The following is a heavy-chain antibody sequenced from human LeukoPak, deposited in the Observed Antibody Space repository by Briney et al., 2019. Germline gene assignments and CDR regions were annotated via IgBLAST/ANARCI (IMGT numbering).Heavy chain of an antibody. CDR1: GFTFSSHS. Sequence: PGGSLRLSCAASGFTFSSHSMNWVRQAPGKGLEWVSSISTSSDYTYYADSVKGRFTISRDNAKNSLYLQMNSLRAEDTAVYYCARGLYSGYDWGQGTLVTVSS. CDR2: ISTSSDYT. J-gene: IGHJ4*02. V-gene: IGHV3-21*01. CDR3: ARGLYSGYD. D-gene: IGHD5-12*01.